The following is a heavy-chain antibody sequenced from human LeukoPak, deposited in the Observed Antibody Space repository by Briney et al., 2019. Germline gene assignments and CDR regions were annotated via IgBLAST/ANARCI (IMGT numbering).Heavy chain of an antibody. J-gene: IGHJ4*02. CDR2: IYHSGST. CDR3: ARGRSHFGARPRIFDY. CDR1: GYSISSGYY. D-gene: IGHD3-3*01. V-gene: IGHV4-38-2*02. Sequence: SETLSLTCTVSGYSISSGYYWGWIRQPPGKGLEWIGSIYHSGSTYYNPSLKSRVTISVDTSKNQFSLKLSSVTAADTAVYYCARGRSHFGARPRIFDYWGQGTLVTVSS.